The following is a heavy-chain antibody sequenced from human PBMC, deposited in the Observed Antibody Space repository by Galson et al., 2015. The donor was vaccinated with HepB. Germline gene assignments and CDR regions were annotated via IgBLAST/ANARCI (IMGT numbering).Heavy chain of an antibody. CDR1: GFTFSSYA. V-gene: IGHV3-64*01. CDR2: ISSNGGST. J-gene: IGHJ4*02. D-gene: IGHD5-24*01. CDR3: ARDQGGMATIGARIMDY. Sequence: SMRLSCAASGFTFSSYAMHWVRQAPGKGLEYVSAISSNGGSTYYANSVKGRFTISRDNSKNTLYLQMGSLRAEDMAVYYCARDQGGMATIGARIMDYWGQGTLVTVSS.